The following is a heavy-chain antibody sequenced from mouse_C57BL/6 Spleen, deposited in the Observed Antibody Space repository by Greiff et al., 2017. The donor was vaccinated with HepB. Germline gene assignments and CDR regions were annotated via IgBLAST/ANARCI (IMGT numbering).Heavy chain of an antibody. D-gene: IGHD1-1*01. CDR1: GYTFTNYW. V-gene: IGHV1-63*01. J-gene: IGHJ1*03. Sequence: VQLQESGAELVRPGTSVKLSCKASGYTFTNYWIGWAKQRPGHGLEWIGDIYPGGGYTNYNEKFKGKATLTADKSSSTAYMQFSSLTSEDSAIYYCARKDYGSSHWYFDVWGTGTTVTVSS. CDR3: ARKDYGSSHWYFDV. CDR2: IYPGGGYT.